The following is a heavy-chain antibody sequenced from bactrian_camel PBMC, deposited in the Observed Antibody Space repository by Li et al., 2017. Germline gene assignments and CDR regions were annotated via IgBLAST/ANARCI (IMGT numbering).Heavy chain of an antibody. V-gene: IGHV3S55*01. D-gene: IGHD2*01. CDR2: IRRSGGET. CDR1: GHSRGSNC. Sequence: VQLVESGGGSVQTGGSLRLSCVASGHSRGSNCVGWYRLPPGRAPAEREGIAAIRRSGGETWYAGSVEGRFTISHDNAKNTLYLQMNSLKPEDTAIYYCAANFGPYCSGPYLARRANFLGQGTQVTVS. J-gene: IGHJ4*01.